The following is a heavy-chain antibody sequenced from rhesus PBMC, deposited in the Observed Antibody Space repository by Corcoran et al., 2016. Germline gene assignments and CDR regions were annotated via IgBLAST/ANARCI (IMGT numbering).Heavy chain of an antibody. V-gene: IGHV4-147*01. D-gene: IGHD3-28*01. CDR2: ISTISGST. J-gene: IGHJ4*01. CDR3: ARGGYYDTAYDY. CDR1: GGTISSNW. Sequence: QLQLQESGPGLVKPSETLSLTCPVSGGTISSNWWSWIRQPPGKGLEWIGRISTISGSTSYTPSLKSRVTFSTDTSKNQFSLKLSSVTAADTAVYYCARGGYYDTAYDYWGQGVLVTVSS.